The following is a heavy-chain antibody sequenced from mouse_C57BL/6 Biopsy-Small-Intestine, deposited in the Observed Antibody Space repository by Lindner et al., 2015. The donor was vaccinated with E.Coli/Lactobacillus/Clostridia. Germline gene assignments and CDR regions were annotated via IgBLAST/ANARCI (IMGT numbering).Heavy chain of an antibody. CDR3: ARPSYYDYDGGGYFDF. V-gene: IGHV1-7*01. CDR2: INPYSGNT. D-gene: IGHD2-4*01. CDR1: GYILTEYT. Sequence: VQLQESGAELVKPGASVKLSCKASGYILTEYTVHWVKQRPGQGLEWIGYINPYSGNTKYNQKFKDKATLTADKSSSTAYMQVSSLTYEDSAVYYCARPSYYDYDGGGYFDFWGQGTTLTVSS. J-gene: IGHJ2*01.